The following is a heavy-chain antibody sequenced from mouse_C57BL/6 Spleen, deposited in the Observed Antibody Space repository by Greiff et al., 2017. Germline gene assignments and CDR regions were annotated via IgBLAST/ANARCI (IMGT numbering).Heavy chain of an antibody. CDR2: INPNNGGT. CDR3: AREEDRNVPV. V-gene: IGHV1-26*01. J-gene: IGHJ1*03. D-gene: IGHD2-14*01. Sequence: EVMLQQSGPELVKPGASVKISCKASGYTFTDYYMNWVKQSHGKSLEWIGDINPNNGGTSYNQKFKGKATLTVDKSSSTAYMELRSLTSEDSAVYYCAREEDRNVPVWGTGTTVTVSS. CDR1: GYTFTDYY.